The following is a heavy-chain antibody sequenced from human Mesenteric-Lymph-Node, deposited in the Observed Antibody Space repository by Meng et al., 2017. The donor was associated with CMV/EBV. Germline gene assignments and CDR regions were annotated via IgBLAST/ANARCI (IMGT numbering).Heavy chain of an antibody. V-gene: IGHV4-38-2*02. J-gene: IGHJ5*02. Sequence: SETLSLTCTVSGYSISSGYYWGWIRQPPGRGLEWIGSIYYDGTTYYTPSLKSRVIISVDASKKHFSLKLTSVTAAATAIYYCARGRSIVTFDPWGQGVLVTVSS. D-gene: IGHD2-21*01. CDR3: ARGRSIVTFDP. CDR2: IYYDGTT. CDR1: GYSISSGYY.